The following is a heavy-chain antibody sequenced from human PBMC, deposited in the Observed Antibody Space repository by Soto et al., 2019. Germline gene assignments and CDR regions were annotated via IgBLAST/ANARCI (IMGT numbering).Heavy chain of an antibody. CDR3: ARYDSSGSYYPYYYYGMAV. J-gene: IGHJ6*02. CDR2: ISSSSSYI. D-gene: IGHD3-22*01. Sequence: EVQLVESGGGLVKPGGSLRLSCAASGFTFSTYSMNWVRQAPGKGLEWVSSISSSSSYIYYEDSVKGRFTISRDNAKNSQLLQINSLRAEDTAVYYCARYDSSGSYYPYYYYGMAVWGQGTTVTVSS. V-gene: IGHV3-21*01. CDR1: GFTFSTYS.